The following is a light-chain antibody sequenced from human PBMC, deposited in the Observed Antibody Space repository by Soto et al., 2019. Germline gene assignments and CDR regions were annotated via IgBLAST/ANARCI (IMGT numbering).Light chain of an antibody. V-gene: IGKV4-1*01. Sequence: DIVMTQSPDSLDVSLGERATINCKSSQSVLYSSNNKNYLAWYQQKPGQPPKLLIYWASTRESGVPDRFSGSGSGTDFTLTISSLQAEDVAVYCCQQYYSTPRTFGQGTKLEIK. CDR2: WAS. CDR3: QQYYSTPRT. J-gene: IGKJ2*01. CDR1: QSVLYSSNNKNY.